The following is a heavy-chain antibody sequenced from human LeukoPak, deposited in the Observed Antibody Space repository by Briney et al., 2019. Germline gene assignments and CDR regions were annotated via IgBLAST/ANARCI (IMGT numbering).Heavy chain of an antibody. CDR3: GGARAGAGMRMVDY. J-gene: IGHJ4*02. CDR1: GFTFSSYS. CDR2: ISGSGDTT. D-gene: IGHD6-13*01. V-gene: IGHV3-23*01. Sequence: GGSLTLSCSASGFTFSSYSMICVPQPPGKALEWVTSISGSGDTTYYADSVKGRFTISRDNSKNTLYLQMNSLRAEDTAVYYCGGARAGAGMRMVDYWGQGNLVTVSS.